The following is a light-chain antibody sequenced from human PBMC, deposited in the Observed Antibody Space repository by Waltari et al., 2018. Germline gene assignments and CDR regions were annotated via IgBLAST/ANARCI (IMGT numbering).Light chain of an antibody. J-gene: IGKJ2*01. Sequence: EVLMTQSRGTLSVSPGERATLSCRASQSISRNLAWYQQKPGQAPRLLIYGASTRAPGIPARFSGSGSGTDFTLSISSLQSEDFAVYYCQQYNNWRTFGQGTKVEIK. CDR2: GAS. V-gene: IGKV3-15*01. CDR3: QQYNNWRT. CDR1: QSISRN.